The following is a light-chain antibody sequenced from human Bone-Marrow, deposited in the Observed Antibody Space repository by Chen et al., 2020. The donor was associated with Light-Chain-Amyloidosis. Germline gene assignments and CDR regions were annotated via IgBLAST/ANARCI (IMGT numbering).Light chain of an antibody. CDR2: DVS. CDR1: SSDVGGYNY. J-gene: IGLJ3*02. Sequence: QSALTQPASVSGSPGQSITISCTGTSSDVGGYNYVSWYQQHPGKAPKLMIYDVSNRPSGVSNRFSASKSGNTASLTISGLQAEDEAEYYCSSYTSSSTGSWVFGGGTKLTVL. CDR3: SSYTSSSTGSWV. V-gene: IGLV2-14*01.